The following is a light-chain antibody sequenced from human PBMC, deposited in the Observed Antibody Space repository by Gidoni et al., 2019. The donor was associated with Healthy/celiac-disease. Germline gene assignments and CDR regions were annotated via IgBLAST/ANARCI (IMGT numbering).Light chain of an antibody. CDR1: QSVSSN. V-gene: IGKV3-15*01. J-gene: IGKJ1*01. Sequence: EIVLTQSPATLSVSTGARATLACRASQSVSSNLAWDQQKPGQAPRLLIYGASTRATGIPARFSGSGSGTEFTLTISSLQSEDFAVYYCQQYNNWPPTWTFGQGTKVEIK. CDR2: GAS. CDR3: QQYNNWPPTWT.